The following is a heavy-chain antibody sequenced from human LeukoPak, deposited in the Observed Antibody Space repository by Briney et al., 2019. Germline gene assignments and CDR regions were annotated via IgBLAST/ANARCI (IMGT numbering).Heavy chain of an antibody. Sequence: ASVKVSCKASGYTFTGYFIHWLRQAPGQGLEWMGWINPNSGGTNYEQKFQGRVTMTRDTSTSTVYMELSSLRSEDTAVYYCARDPLYYYDSSSSGHVPQPNWLDPWGQGTLVTVSS. D-gene: IGHD3-22*01. CDR2: INPNSGGT. J-gene: IGHJ5*02. CDR3: ARDPLYYYDSSSSGHVPQPNWLDP. V-gene: IGHV1-2*02. CDR1: GYTFTGYF.